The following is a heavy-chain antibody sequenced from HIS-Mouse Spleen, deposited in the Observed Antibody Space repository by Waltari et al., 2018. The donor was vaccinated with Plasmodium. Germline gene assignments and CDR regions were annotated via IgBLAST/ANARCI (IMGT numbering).Heavy chain of an antibody. J-gene: IGHJ4*02. CDR3: AKSSKGTGDLWDY. Sequence: EVQLVESGGGLVQPGGSLRLSCAASGFTFSSYGMSWVRQAPGQGLEWVANIKQDGSEKYYVDSVKGRFTISRDNAKNSLYLQMNSLRAEDTAVYYCAKSSKGTGDLWDYWGQGTLVTVSS. V-gene: IGHV3-7*01. CDR2: IKQDGSEK. CDR1: GFTFSSYG. D-gene: IGHD7-27*01.